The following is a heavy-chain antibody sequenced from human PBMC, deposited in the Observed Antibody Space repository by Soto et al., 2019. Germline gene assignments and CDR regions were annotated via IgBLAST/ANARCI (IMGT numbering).Heavy chain of an antibody. J-gene: IGHJ6*02. D-gene: IGHD5-18*01. CDR1: GGTFSSYA. Sequence: RASVKVSCKASGGTFSSYAISWVRQAPGQGLEWMGGIIPIFGTANYAQKFQGRVTITADESTSTAYMELSSLRSEDTAVYYCARDSYGYTLGYYYGMDVWGQGTTVTVSS. V-gene: IGHV1-69*13. CDR2: IIPIFGTA. CDR3: ARDSYGYTLGYYYGMDV.